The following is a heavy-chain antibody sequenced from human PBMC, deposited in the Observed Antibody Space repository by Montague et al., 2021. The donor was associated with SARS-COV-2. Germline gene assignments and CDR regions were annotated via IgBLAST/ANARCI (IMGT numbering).Heavy chain of an antibody. CDR1: GDSISSYY. D-gene: IGHD5-18*01. Sequence: SETLSLTCTVSGDSISSYYWSWIRQSPGKGLEWIGYIYYGGSTNYNPSLKSRVTISVDTSKNQFSLKLRSATAADTAVYYCARGQLWFDYWGQGTLVTVSS. CDR3: ARGQLWFDY. CDR2: IYYGGST. V-gene: IGHV4-59*08. J-gene: IGHJ4*02.